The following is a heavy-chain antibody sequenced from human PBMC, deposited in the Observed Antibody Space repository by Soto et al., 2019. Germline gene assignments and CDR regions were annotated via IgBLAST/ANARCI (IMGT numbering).Heavy chain of an antibody. V-gene: IGHV4-30-4*01. CDR1: GGSISSGDYY. D-gene: IGHD5-18*01. J-gene: IGHJ4*02. CDR3: ASAVIVDTATIDY. CDR2: IYYSGST. Sequence: QVQLQESGPGLVKPSQTLSLTCTVSGGSISSGDYYWSWIRQPPGKGLEWIGYIYYSGSTYYNPSLRGRVTLSVDTSKNQFSLKLSSVTAADTAVYYCASAVIVDTATIDYWGQGTLVTVSS.